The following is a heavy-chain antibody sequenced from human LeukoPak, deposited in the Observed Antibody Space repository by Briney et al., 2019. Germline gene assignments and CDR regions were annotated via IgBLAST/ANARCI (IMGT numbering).Heavy chain of an antibody. CDR1: GFSFSSTW. J-gene: IGHJ4*02. CDR2: ISGSGGDT. Sequence: GGSLRLSCAASGFSFSSTWMHWVRHAPGKGLEWVSGISGSGGDTYYADSVKGRFTISRDNSKNTLSLQMNSLRAEDTAVYYCAKDLSWYCSGGSCSLLSFDYWGQGTLVTVSS. V-gene: IGHV3-23*01. CDR3: AKDLSWYCSGGSCSLLSFDY. D-gene: IGHD2-15*01.